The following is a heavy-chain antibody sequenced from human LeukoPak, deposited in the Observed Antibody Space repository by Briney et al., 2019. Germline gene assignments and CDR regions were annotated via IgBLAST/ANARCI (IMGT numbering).Heavy chain of an antibody. D-gene: IGHD3-3*01. Sequence: GGSLRLSCAASGFTFSSYAMHWVRQAPGKGLEWVAVISYDGSNKYYADSVKGRFTISRDNSKNTLYLQMNSLRAEDTAVYYCARGATYDFWSGYLYYGMDVWGQGTTVTVSS. J-gene: IGHJ6*02. V-gene: IGHV3-30-3*01. CDR1: GFTFSSYA. CDR2: ISYDGSNK. CDR3: ARGATYDFWSGYLYYGMDV.